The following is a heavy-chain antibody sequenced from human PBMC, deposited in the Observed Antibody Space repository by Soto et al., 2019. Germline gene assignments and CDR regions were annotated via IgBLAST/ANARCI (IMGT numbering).Heavy chain of an antibody. V-gene: IGHV3-74*01. CDR1: GLTFSSYW. J-gene: IGHJ4*02. CDR2: INTDGSST. D-gene: IGHD1-26*01. Sequence: GGSLRLSCAASGLTFSSYWMHWVRQAPGKGLVWVSRINTDGSSTTYADSVKGRFTISRDNTKNTLYLQMSSLRVEDTAVYYCARASGSNIHFDYWGQGTLVTVSS. CDR3: ARASGSNIHFDY.